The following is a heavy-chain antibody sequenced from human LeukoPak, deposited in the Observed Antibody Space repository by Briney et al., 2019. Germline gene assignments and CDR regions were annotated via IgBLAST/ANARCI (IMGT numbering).Heavy chain of an antibody. Sequence: GGSLRLSCAASGFTFTNYWMHWVRQIAGKGLVWVSRINTDGTSSDYADSVKGRFTIPRDNAKNTLYLEMNSLRVEDTAVYYCARRTSLGMYDYWGQGALVTVSS. J-gene: IGHJ4*02. V-gene: IGHV3-74*01. D-gene: IGHD3-16*01. CDR2: INTDGTSS. CDR3: ARRTSLGMYDY. CDR1: GFTFTNYW.